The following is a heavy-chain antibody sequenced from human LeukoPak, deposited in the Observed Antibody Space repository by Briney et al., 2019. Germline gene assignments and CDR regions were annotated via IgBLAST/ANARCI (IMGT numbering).Heavy chain of an antibody. V-gene: IGHV3-21*01. CDR2: IRTVTSSI. Sequence: GGSLRLSCAVSGFTFSSYSMHWVRQAPGEGLEWVSCIRTVTSSIYYADAVKGRFTVSRDNAKSSLYLEMNSLRAEDTAVYYCAREGLPSGATKIFDYWGQGTLVAVSS. CDR1: GFTFSSYS. J-gene: IGHJ4*02. CDR3: AREGLPSGATKIFDY. D-gene: IGHD2-15*01.